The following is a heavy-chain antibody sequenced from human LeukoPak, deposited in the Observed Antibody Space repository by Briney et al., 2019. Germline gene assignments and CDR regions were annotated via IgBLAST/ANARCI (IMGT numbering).Heavy chain of an antibody. CDR2: LTGSGRDT. CDR3: AKIAATDPIDF. J-gene: IGHJ4*02. Sequence: GGSLRLSCAASGFTFSSYSMNWVRQAPGKGLEWVSSLTGSGRDTYYTDSVKGRFTISRDNSKNTLYLQMNSLRPDDTAVYYCAKIAATDPIDFWGQGTLVTVSS. D-gene: IGHD6-13*01. V-gene: IGHV3-23*01. CDR1: GFTFSSYS.